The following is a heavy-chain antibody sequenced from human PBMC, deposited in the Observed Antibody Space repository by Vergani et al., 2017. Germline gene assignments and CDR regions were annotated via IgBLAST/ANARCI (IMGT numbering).Heavy chain of an antibody. V-gene: IGHV4-59*01. Sequence: QVQLQESGPGLVKPSETLSLVCTVSGSSISSYYWSWIRQPPGKGLEWIGYIYYSGSTNYNPSLKSRVTISVDTSKNQFSLKLSSVTAADTAVYYCARVEYSSSFGWFDPWGQGTLVTVSS. D-gene: IGHD6-6*01. CDR1: GSSISSYY. CDR3: ARVEYSSSFGWFDP. J-gene: IGHJ5*02. CDR2: IYYSGST.